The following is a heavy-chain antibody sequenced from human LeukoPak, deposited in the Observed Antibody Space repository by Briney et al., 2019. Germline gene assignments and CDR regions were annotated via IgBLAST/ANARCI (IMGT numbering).Heavy chain of an antibody. Sequence: GGSLRLSCAASGFTFSSYSMNWVRQAPGKGLEWVSYISSSSSTIYYADSVKGRFTISRDNAKSSLYLQMNSLRAEDTAVYYCARVGSPLDYWGQGTLVTVSS. D-gene: IGHD6-13*01. CDR3: ARVGSPLDY. J-gene: IGHJ4*02. CDR2: ISSSSSTI. CDR1: GFTFSSYS. V-gene: IGHV3-48*01.